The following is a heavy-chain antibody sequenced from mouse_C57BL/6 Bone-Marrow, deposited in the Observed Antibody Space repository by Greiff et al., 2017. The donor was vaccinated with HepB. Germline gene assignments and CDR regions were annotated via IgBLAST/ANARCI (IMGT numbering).Heavy chain of an antibody. D-gene: IGHD3-1*01. CDR2: IDPEDGET. V-gene: IGHV14-2*01. CDR1: GFNIKDYY. Sequence: VQLQQSGAELVKPGASVKLSCTASGFNIKDYYMHWVKQRTEQGLEWIGRIDPEDGETKYAPKFQCNATITADTSSNTVYLQLSSLTSEDTAVYYCARFGARDYFDYWGQGTTLTVSS. J-gene: IGHJ2*01. CDR3: ARFGARDYFDY.